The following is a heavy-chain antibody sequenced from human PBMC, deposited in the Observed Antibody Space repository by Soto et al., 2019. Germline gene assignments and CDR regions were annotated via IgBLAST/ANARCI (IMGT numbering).Heavy chain of an antibody. Sequence: PGRSLILSCAASDFDFSSYGIHWVRQAPGKGLEWVAASSYDGRETFYADSAKGRFTVSKEMSKNTAFLQMNALRHEDTAVYFCARDSGWPILNFDNWGQGTPVAVS. CDR3: ARDSGWPILNFDN. V-gene: IGHV3-30*03. CDR1: DFDFSSYG. J-gene: IGHJ4*02. D-gene: IGHD3-10*01. CDR2: SSYDGRET.